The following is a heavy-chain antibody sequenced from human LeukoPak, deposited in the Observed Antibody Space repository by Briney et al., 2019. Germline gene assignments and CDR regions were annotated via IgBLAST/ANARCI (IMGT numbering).Heavy chain of an antibody. J-gene: IGHJ4*02. V-gene: IGHV4-61*02. CDR1: GGSISSGSYY. CDR2: IYTSGST. D-gene: IGHD3-16*01. Sequence: SETLSLTCTVSGGSISSGSYYWSWIRQPAGKGLEWIGRIYTSGSTNYNPSLKSRVTISVDTSKNQFSLKLSSVTAADTAVYYCARDHYDYVAVPGTRPFDYWGQGTLVTASS. CDR3: ARDHYDYVAVPGTRPFDY.